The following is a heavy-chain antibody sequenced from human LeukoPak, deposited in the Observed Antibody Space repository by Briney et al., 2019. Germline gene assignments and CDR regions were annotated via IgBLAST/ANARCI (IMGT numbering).Heavy chain of an antibody. CDR3: ARDHTELRAGYYQYYMDV. V-gene: IGHV1-3*03. D-gene: IGHD1-26*01. Sequence: ASVKVSCKASGYTFTNYAIHWVRQAHGQRLEWMGWINPGNGNTKYSQEFQGRVTITRDTSATTAYMELSSLRSEDMAVYYCARDHTELRAGYYQYYMDVWGKGTTVTVSS. J-gene: IGHJ6*03. CDR2: INPGNGNT. CDR1: GYTFTNYA.